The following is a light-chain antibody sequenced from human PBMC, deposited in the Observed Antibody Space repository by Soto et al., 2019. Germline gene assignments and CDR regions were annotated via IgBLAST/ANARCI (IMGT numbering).Light chain of an antibody. CDR2: DAS. Sequence: EIVLTQSPATLSLSPGERATLSCRPSQSVSNYLAWYQQKPGQAPRLLIYDASNRATGIPARFSGSGSGTDFTLTISSLEPEDFAVYYCQQRSNWPPEITFGQGTRLEIK. V-gene: IGKV3-11*01. J-gene: IGKJ5*01. CDR3: QQRSNWPPEIT. CDR1: QSVSNY.